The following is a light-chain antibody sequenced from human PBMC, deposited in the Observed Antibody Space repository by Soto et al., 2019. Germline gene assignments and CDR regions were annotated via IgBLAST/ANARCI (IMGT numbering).Light chain of an antibody. Sequence: EIVMTQSPATLYVSPGERATLSCRASQSVSSKLAWYQQKPGQAPRLLTYGASTRATGIPARFSGSGSGTEFTLTLSSLQSEDFAVYYCQQYNNWPPITFGQGTRREIK. J-gene: IGKJ5*01. CDR2: GAS. CDR1: QSVSSK. CDR3: QQYNNWPPIT. V-gene: IGKV3-15*01.